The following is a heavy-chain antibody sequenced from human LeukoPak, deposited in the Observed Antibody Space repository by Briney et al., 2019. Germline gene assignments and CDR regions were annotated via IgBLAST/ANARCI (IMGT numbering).Heavy chain of an antibody. J-gene: IGHJ4*02. Sequence: GASVKVSCKASGYTFTGYYMHWVRQAPGQGLEWMGWINPNSGGTNYAQKFQGRVTMTRDTSISTAYMELSRLRPDDTAVYYCARVSSIVGATTFDYWGQGTLVTVSS. CDR1: GYTFTGYY. CDR3: ARVSSIVGATTFDY. V-gene: IGHV1-2*02. D-gene: IGHD1-26*01. CDR2: INPNSGGT.